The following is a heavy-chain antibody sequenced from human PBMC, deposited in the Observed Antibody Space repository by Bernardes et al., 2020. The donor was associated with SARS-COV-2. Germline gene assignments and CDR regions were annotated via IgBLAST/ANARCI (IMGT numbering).Heavy chain of an antibody. Sequence: ASVKVSCKASGYTFTSYGISWVRQAPGQGLEWMGWISAYNGNTNYAQKLQGRVTMTTDTSTSTAYMELRSLRSDDTAVYYCAMASMVRGVTPASLDYWGQGTLVTVSS. CDR2: ISAYNGNT. D-gene: IGHD3-10*01. CDR1: GYTFTSYG. V-gene: IGHV1-18*01. J-gene: IGHJ4*02. CDR3: AMASMVRGVTPASLDY.